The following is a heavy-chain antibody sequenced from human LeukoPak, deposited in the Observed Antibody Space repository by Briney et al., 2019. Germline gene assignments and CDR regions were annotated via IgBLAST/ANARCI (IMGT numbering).Heavy chain of an antibody. D-gene: IGHD2-2*01. V-gene: IGHV3-21*01. CDR2: ISSSSSYI. CDR1: GFTFSSYS. CDR3: ARDIGVCSSTSCYGGEDYYMDV. J-gene: IGHJ6*03. Sequence: PGGSLRLSCAASGFTFSSYSMNWVRQAPGKGLEWVSSISSSSSYIYYADSVKGRFTISRDNAKNSLYLQMNSLRAEDTAVYYCARDIGVCSSTSCYGGEDYYMDVWGKGTTVTVSS.